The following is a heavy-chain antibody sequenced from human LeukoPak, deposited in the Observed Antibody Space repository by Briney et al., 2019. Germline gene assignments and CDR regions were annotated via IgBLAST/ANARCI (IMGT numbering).Heavy chain of an antibody. D-gene: IGHD6-6*01. J-gene: IGHJ4*02. CDR2: IYYSGST. CDR3: ARAWDGSSVDY. CDR1: GGSFSGYY. V-gene: IGHV4-34*01. Sequence: SETLSLTCAVYGGSFSGYYWSWIRQPPGKGLEWIGYIYYSGSTYYNPSLKSRVTISVDTSKNQFSLKLSSVTAADTAVYYCARAWDGSSVDYWGQGTLVTVSS.